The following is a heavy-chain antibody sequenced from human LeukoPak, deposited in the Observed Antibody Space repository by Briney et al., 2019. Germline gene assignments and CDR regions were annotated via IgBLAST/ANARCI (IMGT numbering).Heavy chain of an antibody. CDR2: IYYSGGT. CDR1: RDSISIYY. CDR3: AMHVTISGPYDASDI. Sequence: SETLSLTRTVSRDSISIYYWSWSREPPGKGLGWMWYIYYSGGTEYNPSLMSRGTISVDTSKNQFSLKLRSVTAADTAVYYCAMHVTISGPYDASDIGGQETMVTVSP. V-gene: IGHV4-59*08. D-gene: IGHD5-24*01. J-gene: IGHJ3*02.